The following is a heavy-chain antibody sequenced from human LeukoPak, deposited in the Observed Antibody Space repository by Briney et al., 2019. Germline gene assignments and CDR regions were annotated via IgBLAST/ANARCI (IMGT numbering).Heavy chain of an antibody. V-gene: IGHV1-3*01. J-gene: IGHJ6*02. D-gene: IGHD3-22*01. CDR2: INAGNGNT. Sequence: GASVKASCKASGYTFTSYAMHWVRQAPGQRLEWMGWINAGNGNTKYSQKFQGRVTITRDTSASTAYMELNSLRSEDTAVYYCASNVPGRITMIDNNYYYYGMDVWGQGTTVTVSS. CDR1: GYTFTSYA. CDR3: ASNVPGRITMIDNNYYYYGMDV.